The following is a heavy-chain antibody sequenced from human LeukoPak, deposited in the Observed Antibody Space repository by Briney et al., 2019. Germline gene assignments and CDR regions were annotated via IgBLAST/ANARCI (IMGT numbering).Heavy chain of an antibody. CDR1: GYTFTGYY. D-gene: IGHD5-18*01. CDR2: INPNSGGT. CDR3: ARGDDGYSYGTFDY. V-gene: IGHV1-2*02. J-gene: IGHJ4*02. Sequence: ASVKVSCKASGYTFTGYYMHWVRQAPGQGVEWMGWINPNSGGTNYAQKFQGRVTMTRDTSISTAYMELSRLRSDDTAVYYCARGDDGYSYGTFDYWGQGTLVTVSS.